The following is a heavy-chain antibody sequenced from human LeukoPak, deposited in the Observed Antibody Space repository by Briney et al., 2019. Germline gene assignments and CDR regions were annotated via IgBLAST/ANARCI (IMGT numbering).Heavy chain of an antibody. CDR2: ISSTDSTI. Sequence: GGSLRLSCAASGFSFSTYSMDWVRQDPGKGLEWVSYISSTDSTIYYADSVQGRFTISRDNAKNSLYLLMNSLRADDTAVYYCARDLDGAVAFDIWGQGTMVTVSS. D-gene: IGHD4-11*01. CDR1: GFSFSTYS. J-gene: IGHJ3*02. V-gene: IGHV3-48*01. CDR3: ARDLDGAVAFDI.